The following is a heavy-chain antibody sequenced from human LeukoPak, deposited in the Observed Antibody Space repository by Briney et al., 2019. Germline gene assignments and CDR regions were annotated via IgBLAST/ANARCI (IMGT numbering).Heavy chain of an antibody. CDR3: AREDSSGWYHAEYFQH. CDR1: GFTFSSYS. D-gene: IGHD6-19*01. J-gene: IGHJ1*01. V-gene: IGHV3-21*01. Sequence: PGGSLRLSCAASGFTFSSYSMNWVRQAPGKGLEWVSSISSSSSYIYYADSVKGRFTISRDNAKNSLYLQMNSLRAEDTAVYYCAREDSSGWYHAEYFQHWGQGTLVTVSS. CDR2: ISSSSSYI.